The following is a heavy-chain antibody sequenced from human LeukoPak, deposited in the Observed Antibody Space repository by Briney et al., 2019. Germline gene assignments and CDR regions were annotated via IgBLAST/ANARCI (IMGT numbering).Heavy chain of an antibody. Sequence: GASVKVSCKXSGYTFTSYYMHWVRQAPGQGLEWMGRINPSGGSTSYAQKFQGRVTMTRDTSTSTVYMELSSLRSEDTAVYYCARTDPTYYDFWSGYYTNYFDYWGQGTLVTVSS. V-gene: IGHV1-46*01. CDR1: GYTFTSYY. J-gene: IGHJ4*02. CDR2: INPSGGST. CDR3: ARTDPTYYDFWSGYYTNYFDY. D-gene: IGHD3-3*01.